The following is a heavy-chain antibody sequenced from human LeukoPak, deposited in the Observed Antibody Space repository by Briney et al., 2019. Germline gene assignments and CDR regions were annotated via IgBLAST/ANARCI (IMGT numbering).Heavy chain of an antibody. Sequence: PGGSLRLSCAASGFTFSNAWMSWVRQAPGKGLEWIGRIKSNSDGGTTDFAAPVRGRFTISRDDSKDTLYLQMNSLKTDDTGVYYCSTDFVVETGKFWYFDLWGRGTLVTVSS. J-gene: IGHJ2*01. D-gene: IGHD2-21*02. V-gene: IGHV3-15*01. CDR3: STDFVVETGKFWYFDL. CDR2: IKSNSDGGTT. CDR1: GFTFSNAW.